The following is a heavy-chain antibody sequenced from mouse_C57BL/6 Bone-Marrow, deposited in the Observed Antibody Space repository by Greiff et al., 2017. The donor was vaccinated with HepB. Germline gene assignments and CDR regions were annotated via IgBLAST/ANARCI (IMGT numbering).Heavy chain of an antibody. D-gene: IGHD1-1*01. J-gene: IGHJ2*01. CDR3: TSPYYYGSSEDY. CDR2: IDPETGGT. CDR1: GYTFTDYE. V-gene: IGHV1-15*01. Sequence: QVQLKESGAELVRPGASVTLSCKASGYTFTDYEMHWVKQTPVHGLEWIGAIDPETGGTAYNQKFKGKAILTADKSSSTAYMELRSLTSEDSAVYYCTSPYYYGSSEDYWGQGTTLTVSS.